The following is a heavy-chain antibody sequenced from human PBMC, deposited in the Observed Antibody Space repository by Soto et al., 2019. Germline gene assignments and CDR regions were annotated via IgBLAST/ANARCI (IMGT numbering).Heavy chain of an antibody. Sequence: ASVKVSCKASGYTSTSYGISWVRQAPGQGLEWMGWISAYNGNTNYAQKLQGRVTMTTDTSTSTAYMEPRSLRSDDTAVYYCARVASSGWYRGDAFDIWGQGTMVTVSS. J-gene: IGHJ3*02. CDR3: ARVASSGWYRGDAFDI. CDR1: GYTSTSYG. V-gene: IGHV1-18*04. D-gene: IGHD6-19*01. CDR2: ISAYNGNT.